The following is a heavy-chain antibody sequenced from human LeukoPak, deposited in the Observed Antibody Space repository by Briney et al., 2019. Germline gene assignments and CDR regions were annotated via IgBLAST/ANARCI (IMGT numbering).Heavy chain of an antibody. D-gene: IGHD2-15*01. CDR2: IYYTGNT. CDR1: GVSISNHY. J-gene: IGHJ4*02. Sequence: SETLSLTCTVSGVSISNHYSSWIRQPPGKGLEWIGYIYYTGNTNYNPSLKSRVTISEDTSKNQVSLELSSVTAADSAVYYCVRHSRVVAFDYWGQGNLVTVSS. V-gene: IGHV4-59*08. CDR3: VRHSRVVAFDY.